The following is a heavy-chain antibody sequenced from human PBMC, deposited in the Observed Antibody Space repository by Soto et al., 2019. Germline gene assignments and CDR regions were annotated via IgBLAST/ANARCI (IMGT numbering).Heavy chain of an antibody. V-gene: IGHV4-30-2*01. CDR3: VRASYILPFDP. D-gene: IGHD2-21*01. CDR2: IYHTGAA. J-gene: IGHJ5*02. CDR1: GGSIDSGGYS. Sequence: QLQLQESGSGLVKPSQTLSLTCAVSGGSIDSGGYSWNWIRQPPGKGLEWIGYIYHTGAAHYNAFLKGRVSLQVDMSKNQFSLQMTSVTAADTSVYYCVRASYILPFDPWGQGIFVTVSS.